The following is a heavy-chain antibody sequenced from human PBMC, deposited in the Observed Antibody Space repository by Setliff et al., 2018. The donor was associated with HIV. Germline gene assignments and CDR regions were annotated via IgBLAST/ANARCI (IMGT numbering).Heavy chain of an antibody. CDR1: GYSISSGYY. Sequence: SETLSLTCAVSGYSISSGYYWGWIRQPPGKGLEWIGSIYHSGSTYYNPSLKSRVTISVDTSKNQFSLKLSSVTAADTAVYYCARVSITYWYSIPTFYYYYMDVWGKGTKVTVSS. V-gene: IGHV4-38-2*01. D-gene: IGHD2-15*01. J-gene: IGHJ6*03. CDR2: IYHSGST. CDR3: ARVSITYWYSIPTFYYYYMDV.